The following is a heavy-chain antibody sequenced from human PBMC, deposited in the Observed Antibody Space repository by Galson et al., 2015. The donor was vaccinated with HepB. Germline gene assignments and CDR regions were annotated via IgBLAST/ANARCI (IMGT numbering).Heavy chain of an antibody. CDR3: AKDLGRYYYGRFDN. J-gene: IGHJ4*02. CDR1: GFTFSNYA. V-gene: IGHV3-23*01. CDR2: ISYNGINK. Sequence: SLRLSCAASGFTFSNYAMNWARQAPGEGLEWVSGISYNGINKDYAPSVRGRFTISRDNSKNVLYLQMDDLRADDTALYYCAKDLGRYYYGRFDNWGLGTLVTVSS. D-gene: IGHD3-16*01.